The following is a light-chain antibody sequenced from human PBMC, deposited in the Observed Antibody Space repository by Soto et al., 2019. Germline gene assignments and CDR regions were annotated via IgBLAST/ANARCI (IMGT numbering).Light chain of an antibody. CDR2: DAS. V-gene: IGKV3-11*01. Sequence: EIVLTQSPATLSLSPWERATLSCRASQSVGRSLAWYQQKPGQAPRLLIYDASNSATGIPARFSGSGSGTDFTLTISSLESEDFAVYYCLQRGDWPPLTFGQGTKVEIK. J-gene: IGKJ1*01. CDR3: LQRGDWPPLT. CDR1: QSVGRS.